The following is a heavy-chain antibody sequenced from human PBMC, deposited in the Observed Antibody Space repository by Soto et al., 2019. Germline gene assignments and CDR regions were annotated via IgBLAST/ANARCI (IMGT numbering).Heavy chain of an antibody. CDR2: FVPLYDTS. J-gene: IGHJ6*02. CDR1: GGNFSNYA. V-gene: IGHV1-69*01. Sequence: QVQLVQSGAEVKKSGSSVKVSCKASGGNFSNYAISWVRQAPGQGLEWMGGFVPLYDTSNFAQRFRGRVKMTADESSSTAYMELRSLKSEDTAVYYCATTSDVVELPIEGFYYGLDVWGQGTTVTVSS. D-gene: IGHD2-2*01. CDR3: ATTSDVVELPIEGFYYGLDV.